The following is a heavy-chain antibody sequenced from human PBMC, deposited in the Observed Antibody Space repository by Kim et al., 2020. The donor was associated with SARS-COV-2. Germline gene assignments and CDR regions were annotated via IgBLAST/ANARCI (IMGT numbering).Heavy chain of an antibody. J-gene: IGHJ4*02. Sequence: SETLSLTCAVYGGSFSGYYWSWIRQPPGKGLEWIGEINHSGSTNYNPSLKSRVTISVDTSKNQFSLKLSSVTAADTAVYYCARGLVHRGVISRYFDYWGQGTLVTVSS. CDR2: INHSGST. CDR3: ARGLVHRGVISRYFDY. CDR1: GGSFSGYY. D-gene: IGHD3-10*01. V-gene: IGHV4-34*01.